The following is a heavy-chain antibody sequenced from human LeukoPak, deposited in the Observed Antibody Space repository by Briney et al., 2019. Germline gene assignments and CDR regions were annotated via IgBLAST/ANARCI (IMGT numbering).Heavy chain of an antibody. V-gene: IGHV3-23*01. Sequence: GSLRLSCAASGFPFISYAMSWVRQAPGKGLEWVSDISGSGGSTYYADSVKGRFTTSRDNSKNTLYLQMNSLRAEDTAVYYCAKEAVAGTSEVDYWGQGTLVTVSS. D-gene: IGHD6-19*01. CDR1: GFPFISYA. J-gene: IGHJ4*02. CDR3: AKEAVAGTSEVDY. CDR2: ISGSGGST.